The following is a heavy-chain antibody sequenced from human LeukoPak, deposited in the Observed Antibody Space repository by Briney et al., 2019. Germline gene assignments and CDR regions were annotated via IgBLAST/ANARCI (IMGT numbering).Heavy chain of an antibody. D-gene: IGHD1-1*01. CDR3: ARDRKGTERGFDY. Sequence: PGGSLRLSCAASGFTFSSYAMSWVRQAPGKGLEWVSAISGSGGSTYYADSVKGRFTISRDNSKNTLYLQMNSLRAEDTAVYYCARDRKGTERGFDYWGQGTLVTVSS. V-gene: IGHV3-23*01. CDR2: ISGSGGST. CDR1: GFTFSSYA. J-gene: IGHJ4*02.